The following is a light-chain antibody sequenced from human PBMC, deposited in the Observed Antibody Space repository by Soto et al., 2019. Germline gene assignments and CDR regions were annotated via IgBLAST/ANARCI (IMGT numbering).Light chain of an antibody. V-gene: IGKV3D-15*01. J-gene: IGKJ1*01. CDR2: DAS. Sequence: EIGLTQSPATLSASSGEGITLSCRASQSVKNHLAWYQHKPGQAPRLLFYDASIRATGIPARFSAGGSGTEFTLVISSRQSEDAAVYYCQEYNAWPPGTFGQGTKVEIK. CDR3: QEYNAWPPGT. CDR1: QSVKNH.